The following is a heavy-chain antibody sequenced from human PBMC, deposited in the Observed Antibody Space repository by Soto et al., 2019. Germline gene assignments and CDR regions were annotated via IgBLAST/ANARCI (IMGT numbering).Heavy chain of an antibody. CDR1: GYSFTSYW. CDR2: IYPGDSDT. Sequence: PXASLKISGKGCGYSFTSYWIGWVRQMPGKGLEWMGIIYPGDSDTRYSPSFQGQVTISADKSISTAYLQWSSLKASDTAMYYCARREDYYGSGSYYDYWGQRTLVTV. CDR3: ARREDYYGSGSYYDY. D-gene: IGHD3-10*01. J-gene: IGHJ4*02. V-gene: IGHV5-51*01.